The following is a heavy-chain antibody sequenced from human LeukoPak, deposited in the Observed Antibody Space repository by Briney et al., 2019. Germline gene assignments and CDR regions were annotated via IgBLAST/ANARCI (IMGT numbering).Heavy chain of an antibody. J-gene: IGHJ6*03. CDR1: GGSISSYY. CDR2: IYYSGST. V-gene: IGHV4-59*01. CDR3: ARGLGQQLIGYYYMDV. Sequence: SETLSLTCTVSGGSISSYYWSWIRQPPGKGLEWIGYIYYSGSTNYNPSLESRVTISVDTSKNQFSLKLSSVTAADTAVYYCARGLGQQLIGYYYMDVWGKGTTVTISS. D-gene: IGHD6-13*01.